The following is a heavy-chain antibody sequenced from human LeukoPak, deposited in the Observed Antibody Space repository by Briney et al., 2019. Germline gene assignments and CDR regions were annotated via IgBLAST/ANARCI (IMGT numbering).Heavy chain of an antibody. CDR1: GFTFSSYA. Sequence: GGSLRLSCAASGFTFSSYAMSWVRRAPGKGLEWVSAISGSGGSTYYADSVKGWFTISRDNSKNTLYLQMNSLRAEDTAVYYCAAALNEYSSSSTRYDYWGQGTLVTVSS. CDR3: AAALNEYSSSSTRYDY. D-gene: IGHD6-6*01. CDR2: ISGSGGST. J-gene: IGHJ4*02. V-gene: IGHV3-23*01.